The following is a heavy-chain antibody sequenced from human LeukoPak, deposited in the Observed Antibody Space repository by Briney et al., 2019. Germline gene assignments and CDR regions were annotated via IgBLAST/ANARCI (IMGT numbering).Heavy chain of an antibody. J-gene: IGHJ4*02. D-gene: IGHD3-22*01. Sequence: SGGSLRLSCAASGFTFDDYGMNWVRQAPGNGLEWVANIEQDGSEKHYVDSVKGRFTISRDNAKNSLYLQMSGLRAEDTAVYYCASDGYVSPFDYWGQGTPVTVSS. CDR3: ASDGYVSPFDY. V-gene: IGHV3-7*03. CDR2: IEQDGSEK. CDR1: GFTFDDYG.